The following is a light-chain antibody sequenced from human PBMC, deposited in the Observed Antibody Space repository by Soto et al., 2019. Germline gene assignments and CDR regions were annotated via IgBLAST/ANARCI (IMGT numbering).Light chain of an antibody. J-gene: IGKJ4*01. Sequence: EIVLTQSPGTLSLSPGERATLSCRASQSVSSSYLAWYQQKPGQAPRLLIYGASSRATGTPNRFSGSASGTDFTLTISGLEPEDFSVYYCQQYGSSPLTFGGGTKVEIK. CDR3: QQYGSSPLT. CDR1: QSVSSSY. CDR2: GAS. V-gene: IGKV3-20*01.